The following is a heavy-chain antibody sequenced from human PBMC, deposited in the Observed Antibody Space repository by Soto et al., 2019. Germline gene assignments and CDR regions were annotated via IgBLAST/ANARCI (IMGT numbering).Heavy chain of an antibody. CDR3: ATLGYCSSTSCYDVDY. J-gene: IGHJ4*02. D-gene: IGHD2-2*01. V-gene: IGHV1-24*01. CDR1: GYTLTELS. Sequence: GASVKVSCKASGYTLTELSMHWVRQAPGKGLEWMGGFDPEDGETIYAQKFQGRVTMTEDTSTDTAYMELSSLRSEDTAVYYCATLGYCSSTSCYDVDYWGQGTLVTVSS. CDR2: FDPEDGET.